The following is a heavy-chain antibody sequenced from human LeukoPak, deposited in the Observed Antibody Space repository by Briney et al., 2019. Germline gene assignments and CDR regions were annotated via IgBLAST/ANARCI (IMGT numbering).Heavy chain of an antibody. D-gene: IGHD3-16*01. CDR1: GGSISSGSYY. CDR2: IYTSGST. Sequence: SETLSLTCTVSGGSISSGSYYWSWIRQPAGKGLEWIGRIYTSGSTNYNPSLKSRVTISVDTSKNQFSLKLSSVTAADTAVYYCARAWGSGWVFDYWGQGTLVTVSS. J-gene: IGHJ4*02. CDR3: ARAWGSGWVFDY. V-gene: IGHV4-61*02.